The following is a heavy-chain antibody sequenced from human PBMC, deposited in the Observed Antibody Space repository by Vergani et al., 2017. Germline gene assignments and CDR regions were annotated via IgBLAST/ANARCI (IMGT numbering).Heavy chain of an antibody. CDR2: INNNGGST. J-gene: IGHJ3*01. Sequence: EVQLVESGGGVVRPGGSLRLSCAASGFTFDDYGMSWVRQAPGKGLEWVSGINNNGGSTYYADSVKGRFTISRDNSKNTLYLQMTDLRAEDTATYSCAEVCGSTSCPSGGGAFDVWGHGTMVTVSS. D-gene: IGHD2-2*01. CDR1: GFTFDDYG. CDR3: AEVCGSTSCPSGGGAFDV. V-gene: IGHV3-23*04.